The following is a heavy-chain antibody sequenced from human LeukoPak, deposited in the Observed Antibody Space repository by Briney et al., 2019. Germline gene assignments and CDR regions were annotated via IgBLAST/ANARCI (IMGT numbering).Heavy chain of an antibody. Sequence: PSETLSLTCTVSGGSISSSSYYWGWIRQPPGKGLEWIGSIYYSGSTYYNPSLKSRVTISVDTSKNQFSLKLSSVTAADTAVYYCASVESTVTWSRYFDYWGQGTLVTVSS. D-gene: IGHD4-11*01. CDR2: IYYSGST. CDR1: GGSISSSSYY. CDR3: ASVESTVTWSRYFDY. J-gene: IGHJ4*02. V-gene: IGHV4-39*01.